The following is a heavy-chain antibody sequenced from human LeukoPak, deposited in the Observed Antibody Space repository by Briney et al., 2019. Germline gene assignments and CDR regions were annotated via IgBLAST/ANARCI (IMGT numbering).Heavy chain of an antibody. CDR2: IYTSGNT. D-gene: IGHD1/OR15-1a*01. J-gene: IGHJ4*02. CDR1: GGSISDFY. Sequence: SETLSLTCSVSGGSISDFYWSWIRQPAGKGLEWIGRIYTSGNTNYNPSLKSRVTMSLDVSKNQFSLKLSSVTAADTAVYYCARRLRRTHYFDYWGQGTLVTVSS. CDR3: ARRLRRTHYFDY. V-gene: IGHV4-4*07.